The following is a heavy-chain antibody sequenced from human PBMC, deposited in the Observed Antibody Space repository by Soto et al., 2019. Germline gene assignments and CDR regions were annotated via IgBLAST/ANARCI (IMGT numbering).Heavy chain of an antibody. J-gene: IGHJ4*02. CDR1: GGTFSTYA. CDR2: IIPIFGAA. Sequence: QVQLVQSGAEVKKPASSVKVSCKASGGTFSTYAISWVRQAPGQGLEWMGGIIPIFGAANYAQKFQGRVTITADKSTSTAYMQLSSLRTDETAVYYCPAEGGTSGPPWGLDMWGQGTVVTVSS. CDR3: PAEGGTSGPPWGLDM. D-gene: IGHD2-15*01. V-gene: IGHV1-69*06.